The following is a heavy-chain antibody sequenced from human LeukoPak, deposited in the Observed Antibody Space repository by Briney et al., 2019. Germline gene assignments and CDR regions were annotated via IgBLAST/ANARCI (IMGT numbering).Heavy chain of an antibody. D-gene: IGHD2-2*01. CDR2: ISYDGSNK. CDR1: GFTFSSYA. CDR3: AREDIVVVPAAHP. J-gene: IGHJ5*02. V-gene: IGHV3-30*04. Sequence: GGSLRLSCAASGFTFSSYAMHWVRQAPGKGLEWVAVISYDGSNKYYADSVKGRFTISRDNSKNTLYLQMNSLRAEDTAVYYCAREDIVVVPAAHPWGQGTLVTVPS.